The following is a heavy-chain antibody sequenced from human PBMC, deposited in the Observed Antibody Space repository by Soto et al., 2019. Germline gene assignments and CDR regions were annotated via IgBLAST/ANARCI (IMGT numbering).Heavy chain of an antibody. V-gene: IGHV3-30-3*01. CDR1: GFTFSSYA. D-gene: IGHD2-2*01. CDR2: ISYDGSNK. CDR3: ARSAASYYYGMDV. Sequence: GGSLRLSCAASGFTFSSYAMHWVRQATGKGLEWVAVISYDGSNKYYADSVKGRFTISRDNSKNTLYLQMNSLRAEDTAVYYCARSAASYYYGMDVWGQGTTVTVSS. J-gene: IGHJ6*02.